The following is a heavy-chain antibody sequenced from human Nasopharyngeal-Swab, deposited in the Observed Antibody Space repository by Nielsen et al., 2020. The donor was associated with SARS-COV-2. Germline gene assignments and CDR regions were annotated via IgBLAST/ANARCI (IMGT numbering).Heavy chain of an antibody. CDR1: GYTFTSHA. CDR2: INAGNGNT. Sequence: ASVKVSCKASGYTFTSHAMHWVRQAPGQRLEWMGWINAGNGNTKFSQKFQGRVTITRDTSASTAYMELSSLRSEDTAVYYCARYYREGSGYFYYGMDVWGQGTTVTVSS. D-gene: IGHD3-22*01. V-gene: IGHV1-3*01. CDR3: ARYYREGSGYFYYGMDV. J-gene: IGHJ6*02.